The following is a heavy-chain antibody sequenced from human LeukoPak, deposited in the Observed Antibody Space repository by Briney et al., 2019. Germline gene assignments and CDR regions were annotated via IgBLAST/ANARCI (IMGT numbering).Heavy chain of an antibody. CDR2: VSSGFTT. J-gene: IGHJ4*02. D-gene: IGHD2-15*01. CDR3: AKDRPGYCSGGSCDGY. CDR1: GFMFRDYY. V-gene: IGHV3-11*01. Sequence: GGSLRLSCAASGFMFRDYYMSWIRQAPGKGLEWLSYVSSGFTTYYADSVKGRFTISRDNSKNTLYLQMNSLRAEDTAVYYCAKDRPGYCSGGSCDGYWGQGTLVTVSS.